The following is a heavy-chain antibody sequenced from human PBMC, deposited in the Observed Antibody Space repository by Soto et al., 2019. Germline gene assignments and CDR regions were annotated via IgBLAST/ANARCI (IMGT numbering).Heavy chain of an antibody. CDR3: AKGAVAGTPTSYYYYGMDV. D-gene: IGHD6-19*01. CDR1: GGTFRTYA. Sequence: QVQLLQSGAEVKKPGSSVRVSCEASGGTFRTYAISWVRQAPGQGLEWMGEIIPIFGTVNYAQKFQGRVTITADESTTTVYMDLRSLRSVDTAVYYCAKGAVAGTPTSYYYYGMDVWGQGTTVTGSS. J-gene: IGHJ6*02. V-gene: IGHV1-69*12. CDR2: IIPIFGTV.